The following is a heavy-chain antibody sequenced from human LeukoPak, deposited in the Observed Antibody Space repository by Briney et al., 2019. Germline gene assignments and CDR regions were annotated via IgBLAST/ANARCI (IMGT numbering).Heavy chain of an antibody. CDR3: ARGGSSSSYYNNYGMDV. V-gene: IGHV1-8*01. Sequence: ASVKVSCKASVYSLTIFDINWVRQGSGQGLEWMGWMNPKRGNTGYAPTFQGRVTITRDTSIDTAFMELSSLRPDDTAVYYCARGGSSSSYYNNYGMDVWGQGTTITVSS. D-gene: IGHD6-13*01. J-gene: IGHJ6*02. CDR1: VYSLTIFD. CDR2: MNPKRGNT.